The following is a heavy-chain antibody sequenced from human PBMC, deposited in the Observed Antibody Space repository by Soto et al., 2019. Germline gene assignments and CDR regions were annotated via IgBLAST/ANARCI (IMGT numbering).Heavy chain of an antibody. CDR3: ARDRGLRGYSGYDPTHGYFDL. J-gene: IGHJ2*01. Sequence: PGGSLRLSCAASGFTVSSNYMSWVRQAPGKGLEWVSVIYSGGSTYYADSVKGRFTISRDNSKNTLYLQMNSLRAEDTAVYYCARDRGLRGYSGYDPTHGYFDLWGRGTLVTVSS. CDR1: GFTVSSNY. D-gene: IGHD5-12*01. CDR2: IYSGGST. V-gene: IGHV3-66*01.